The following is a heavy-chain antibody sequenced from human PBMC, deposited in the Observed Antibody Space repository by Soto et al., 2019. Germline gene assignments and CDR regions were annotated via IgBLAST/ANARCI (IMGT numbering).Heavy chain of an antibody. V-gene: IGHV4-31*11. CDR3: VTNRGYDFYYFDS. CDR2: VYYSGTN. J-gene: IGHJ4*02. D-gene: IGHD5-12*01. Sequence: QVQLQESGPGLVKPSQTLSLTCAVSGSSIKTGGYYCTWIRQDPGKVLEWIGYVYYSGTNYYNPSLKCRVTLSVDLSKKQFSLKLTSVTAADTAVYYCVTNRGYDFYYFDSWGQGTLGTVSS. CDR1: GSSIKTGGYY.